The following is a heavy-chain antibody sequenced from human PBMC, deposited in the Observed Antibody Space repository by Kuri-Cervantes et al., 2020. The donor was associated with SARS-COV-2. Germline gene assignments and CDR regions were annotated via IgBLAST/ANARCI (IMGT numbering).Heavy chain of an antibody. Sequence: GESLKISCAASGFTFSSYAMSWVRQAPGKGLEWVSAISGSGGSTYYADSVKGRFTISRDNSKNTLYLQMYSLRAEDTAVCCCAKDDYSGSYNFDYWGQGTLVTVSS. CDR3: AKDDYSGSYNFDY. J-gene: IGHJ4*02. D-gene: IGHD1-26*01. CDR1: GFTFSSYA. V-gene: IGHV3-23*01. CDR2: ISGSGGST.